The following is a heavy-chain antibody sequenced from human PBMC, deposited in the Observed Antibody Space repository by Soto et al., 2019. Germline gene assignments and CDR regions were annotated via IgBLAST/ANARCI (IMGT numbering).Heavy chain of an antibody. Sequence: QVQLQESGPGLVKPSQTLSLTCTVSGGSISSGGYYWSWIRQHPGKGLEWIGYIYYSGSTYYNPSRTSRVTISVDTSKNQCSLKLSSVTAADTAVYYCAILGSGPTTGWFDPWGQGTLVTVSS. CDR2: IYYSGST. D-gene: IGHD3-10*01. V-gene: IGHV4-31*03. CDR3: AILGSGPTTGWFDP. J-gene: IGHJ5*02. CDR1: GGSISSGGYY.